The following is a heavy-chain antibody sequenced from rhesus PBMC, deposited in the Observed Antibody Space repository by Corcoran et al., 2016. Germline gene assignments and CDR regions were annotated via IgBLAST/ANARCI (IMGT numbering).Heavy chain of an antibody. D-gene: IGHD3-22*01. J-gene: IGHJ4*01. CDR3: TRDGLDY. CDR2: INPSSGNT. Sequence: QVQLVQSGAEVKKPGASVKLSCKASGYTFTSYYINWVRQAPGQALEGRGWINPSSGNTGYAQNFQGRFTMTRDTSTSTAYMELSSLRSEDTAVYYCTRDGLDYWGQGVLVTVSS. V-gene: IGHV1S9*01. CDR1: GYTFTSYY.